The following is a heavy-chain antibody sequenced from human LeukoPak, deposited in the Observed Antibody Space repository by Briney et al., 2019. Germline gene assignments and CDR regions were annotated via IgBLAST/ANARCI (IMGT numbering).Heavy chain of an antibody. CDR1: GYIFTSYW. CDR2: IYLDDSDI. Sequence: GESLKISCKGSGYIFTSYWIDWVRQMPGKGLEWMGIIYLDDSDITYSPSFQGQVTISADKSISTAYLQWSSLKASDTAMYYCARPATLSPYGGNLYFDYWGQGTLVTVSS. D-gene: IGHD4-23*01. V-gene: IGHV5-51*01. J-gene: IGHJ4*02. CDR3: ARPATLSPYGGNLYFDY.